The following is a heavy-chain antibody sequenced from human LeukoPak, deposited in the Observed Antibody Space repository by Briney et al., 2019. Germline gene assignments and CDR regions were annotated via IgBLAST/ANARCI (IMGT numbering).Heavy chain of an antibody. D-gene: IGHD5-12*01. CDR1: GYTFITYY. CDR3: ARRYSDYAETALDY. Sequence: ASVNVSCKASGYTFITYYIHWVRQAPGQGLEGMGIINPSGDSTTYAQKFQGRVTMNRDQSTSRVYMELSRLTSEDTDVYYCARRYSDYAETALDYWGQGSLVTVSS. J-gene: IGHJ4*02. CDR2: INPSGDST. V-gene: IGHV1-46*01.